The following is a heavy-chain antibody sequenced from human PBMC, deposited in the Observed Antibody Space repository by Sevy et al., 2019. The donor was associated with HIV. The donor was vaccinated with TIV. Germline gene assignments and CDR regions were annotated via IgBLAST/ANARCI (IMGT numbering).Heavy chain of an antibody. V-gene: IGHV1-69*13. Sequence: ASVKVSCKDSGGTFGSYSISWLRQAPGQGLEWMGGIIPVFGSSNYPQKFQGRVTITADESTSTAYMELCSLRSEDSAVYYCARDRDITFGGGDASDIWGQGTMVTVS. CDR2: IIPVFGSS. J-gene: IGHJ3*02. CDR3: ARDRDITFGGGDASDI. CDR1: GGTFGSYS. D-gene: IGHD3-16*01.